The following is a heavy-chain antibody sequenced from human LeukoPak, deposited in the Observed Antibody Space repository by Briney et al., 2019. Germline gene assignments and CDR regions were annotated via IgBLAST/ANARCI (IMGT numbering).Heavy chain of an antibody. J-gene: IGHJ4*02. V-gene: IGHV3-30-3*01. Sequence: TGGSLRLSCAASGFTFTSYAMTWVRQAPGKGLEWVAVISYDGSNKYYADSVKGRFTISRDNSKNTLYLQMNSLRAEDTAVYYCARGEIDYWGQGTLVTVSS. CDR1: GFTFTSYA. CDR3: ARGEIDY. CDR2: ISYDGSNK.